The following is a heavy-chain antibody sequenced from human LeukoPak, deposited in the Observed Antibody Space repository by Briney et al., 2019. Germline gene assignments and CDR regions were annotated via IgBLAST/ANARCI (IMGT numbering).Heavy chain of an antibody. CDR1: GFTLSNYW. CDR3: ARRADVTLVRGVAYGMDV. CDR2: MNSDRQTT. Sequence: GGSLRLSCAAPGFTLSNYWMYWVRQAPGKGPVWVSRMNSDRQTTSYADSVKCRFTISRDNAKNTLYLQLNSLRAEDTAVYYCARRADVTLVRGVAYGMDVWGQGTTVTVSS. J-gene: IGHJ6*02. D-gene: IGHD3-10*01. V-gene: IGHV3-74*01.